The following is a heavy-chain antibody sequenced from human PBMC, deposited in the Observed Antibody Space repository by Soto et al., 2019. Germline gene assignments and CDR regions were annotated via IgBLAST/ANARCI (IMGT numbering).Heavy chain of an antibody. D-gene: IGHD4-17*01. CDR2: IYHSGST. CDR1: GGSISSGGYS. CDR3: ARGNFGDYVHYFDY. Sequence: PSETLSLTCAVSGGSISSGGYSWSWIRQPPGKGLEWIGYIYHSGSTYYNPSLKSRVTISVDRSKDQFSLKLSSVTAADTAVYYCARGNFGDYVHYFDYWGQGTLVTVSS. J-gene: IGHJ4*02. V-gene: IGHV4-30-2*01.